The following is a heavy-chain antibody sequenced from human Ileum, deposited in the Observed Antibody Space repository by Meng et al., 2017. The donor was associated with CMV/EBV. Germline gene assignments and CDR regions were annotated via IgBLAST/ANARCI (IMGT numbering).Heavy chain of an antibody. V-gene: IGHV4-30-4*08. CDR3: ARQRGYCSGGSCYHFDY. D-gene: IGHD2-15*01. CDR1: GGSISSGDYY. J-gene: IGHJ4*02. Sequence: QGRLQGRVPGLVKPSQTLSRTCTGSGGSISSGDYYWSWIRQPPGKGLEWIGYIYYSGSTYYNPSLKSRVTISVDTSKNQFSLKLSSVTAADTAVYYCARQRGYCSGGSCYHFDYWGQGTLVTVSS. CDR2: IYYSGST.